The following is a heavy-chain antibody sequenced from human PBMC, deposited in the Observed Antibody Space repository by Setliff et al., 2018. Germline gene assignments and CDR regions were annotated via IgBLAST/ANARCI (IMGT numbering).Heavy chain of an antibody. CDR2: VDHSGNT. CDR1: GDSISRSTYY. CDR3: ARRDSTGYYGYSFDF. Sequence: SETLSLTCTVPGDSISRSTYYWGWIRQSPGKGLDWIGTVDHSGNTFYNPSLKSRVTISVAPSKNQVSLKLTSVSAADTAVYYCARRDSTGYYGYSFDFWGQGTLVTVSS. V-gene: IGHV4-39*01. D-gene: IGHD3-22*01. J-gene: IGHJ4*02.